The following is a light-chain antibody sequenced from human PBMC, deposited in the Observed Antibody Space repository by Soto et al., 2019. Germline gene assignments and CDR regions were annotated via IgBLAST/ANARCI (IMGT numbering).Light chain of an antibody. J-gene: IGKJ4*01. CDR2: GAS. CDR3: QQDDSSPLT. V-gene: IGKV3-20*01. Sequence: EIVLTQSPGPLSLSPGERATLSCRASQSVSSSYLAWYQQKPGQAPRLLIYGASSRATGIPDRFSGSGSETDFTLTISRLEPEDFAVYYCQQDDSSPLTFGGGTKVEIK. CDR1: QSVSSSY.